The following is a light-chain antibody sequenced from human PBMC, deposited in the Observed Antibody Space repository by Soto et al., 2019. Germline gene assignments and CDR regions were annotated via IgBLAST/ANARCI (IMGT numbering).Light chain of an antibody. Sequence: EIVLMQSPGTLSLSPGERATLSCRASQSVSSNYLAWYQQKPGQAPRLLIYGASSRATGIPDRFIGSASGTDFTLTISRLEPEDFAVYYCQQCGSSPPVTFGGGTKVDIK. CDR2: GAS. CDR1: QSVSSNY. V-gene: IGKV3-20*01. CDR3: QQCGSSPPVT. J-gene: IGKJ4*01.